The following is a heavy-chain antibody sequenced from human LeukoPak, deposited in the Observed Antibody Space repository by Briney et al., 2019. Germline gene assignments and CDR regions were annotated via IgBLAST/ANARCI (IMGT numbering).Heavy chain of an antibody. CDR3: SRLRGYSYGYADY. D-gene: IGHD5-18*01. CDR2: ISSSGSTI. CDR1: GFTVSSNY. J-gene: IGHJ4*02. Sequence: PGGSLRLSCAASGFTVSSNYMNWVRQAPGKGLEWISYISSSGSTIDYADSVKGRFTISRDNAKNSLYLQMNSLRAEDTAVYYCSRLRGYSYGYADYWGQGTLVTVSS. V-gene: IGHV3-48*04.